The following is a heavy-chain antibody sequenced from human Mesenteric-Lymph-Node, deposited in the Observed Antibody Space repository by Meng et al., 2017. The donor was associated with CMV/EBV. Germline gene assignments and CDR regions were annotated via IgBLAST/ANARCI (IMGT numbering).Heavy chain of an antibody. V-gene: IGHV3-7*01. J-gene: IGHJ1*01. Sequence: GESLKISCAASGFTFSNSWMTWVRQAPGKGLEWVANIKQDGSIKYYMDSVKGRFTISRDNAKKSLYLQMDSLRVEDTAVYYCARVGNFDRSGYWYFQHWGQGTLVTVSS. D-gene: IGHD3-22*01. CDR2: IKQDGSIK. CDR1: GFTFSNSW. CDR3: ARVGNFDRSGYWYFQH.